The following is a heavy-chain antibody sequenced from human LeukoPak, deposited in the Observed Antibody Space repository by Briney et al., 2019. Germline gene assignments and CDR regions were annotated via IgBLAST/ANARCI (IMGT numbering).Heavy chain of an antibody. CDR1: GGSISGYY. CDR3: ARREGIEAAGTDY. D-gene: IGHD6-13*01. CDR2: INHGGST. V-gene: IGHV4-34*01. J-gene: IGHJ4*02. Sequence: RPSETLSLTCAVYGGSISGYYWSWIRPTPGKGLEWIGEINHGGSTNYNPSLKSRVTISVDTSKKQFSLKLYSVAAADTAVYYCARREGIEAAGTDYWGQGTLVTVSS.